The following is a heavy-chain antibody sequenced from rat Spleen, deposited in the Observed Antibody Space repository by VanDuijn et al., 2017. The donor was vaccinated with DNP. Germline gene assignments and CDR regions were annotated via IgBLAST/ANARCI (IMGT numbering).Heavy chain of an antibody. CDR3: TRGGTYYFDY. J-gene: IGHJ2*01. V-gene: IGHV5-7*01. CDR2: IIYDGSDT. CDR1: GFTFTNYY. Sequence: EVQLVESGGGLVQPGRSLKLSCAASGFTFTNYYMAWVRQAPKRSLEWVATIIYDGSDTYSRDSVKGRFTISRDNAKSTLYLQMDSLRSEDTATYYCTRGGTYYFDYWGQGVMVTVSS.